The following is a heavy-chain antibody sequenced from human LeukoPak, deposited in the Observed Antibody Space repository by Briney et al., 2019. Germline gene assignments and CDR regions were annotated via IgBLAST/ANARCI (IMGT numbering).Heavy chain of an antibody. Sequence: GGSLRLSCAASGFIFSRYSMNWVRQTPGRGLEWVASISSSSNYMYYTDSVKGRFTISRDDAKDSLYLQMSSLRADDTAVYYCARDDRSGLDLWGRGTLVTVSS. CDR1: GFIFSRYS. D-gene: IGHD3-3*01. CDR3: ARDDRSGLDL. J-gene: IGHJ2*01. V-gene: IGHV3-21*01. CDR2: ISSSSNYM.